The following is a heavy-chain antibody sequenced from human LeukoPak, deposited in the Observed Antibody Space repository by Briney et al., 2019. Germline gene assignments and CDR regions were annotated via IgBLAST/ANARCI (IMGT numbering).Heavy chain of an antibody. CDR3: ARVRPTVDRYFDWLLLDY. Sequence: GGSLRLSCAVSGFTFSSYSMNWVRQAPGKGLEWVSSISSSSSYIYYADSVKGRFTISRDNAKNSLYLQMNSLRAEDTAVYYCARVRPTVDRYFDWLLLDYWGQGTLVTVSS. D-gene: IGHD3-9*01. V-gene: IGHV3-21*01. J-gene: IGHJ4*02. CDR1: GFTFSSYS. CDR2: ISSSSSYI.